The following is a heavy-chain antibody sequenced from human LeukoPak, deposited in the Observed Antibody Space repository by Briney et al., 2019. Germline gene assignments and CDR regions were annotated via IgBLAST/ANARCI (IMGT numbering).Heavy chain of an antibody. CDR3: ARGDGYNWGGFDY. J-gene: IGHJ4*02. Sequence: GSLRLSCAASGFTFSSYSMNWVRQAPGKGLEWVSSISSSSSYIYYADSVKGRFTISRDNAKNSPYLQMNSLRAEDTAVYYCARGDGYNWGGFDYWGQGTLVTVSS. V-gene: IGHV3-21*01. D-gene: IGHD5-24*01. CDR2: ISSSSSYI. CDR1: GFTFSSYS.